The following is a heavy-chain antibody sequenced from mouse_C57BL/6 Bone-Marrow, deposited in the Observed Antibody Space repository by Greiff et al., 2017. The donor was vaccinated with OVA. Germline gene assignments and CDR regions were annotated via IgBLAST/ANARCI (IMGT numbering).Heavy chain of an antibody. CDR2: ISNGGGST. V-gene: IGHV5-12*01. Sequence: DVKLVESGGGLVQPGGSLKLSCAASGFTFSDYYMYWVRQTPEKRLEWVAYISNGGGSTYYPDTVKGRFTISRDNAKNTLSLQMSRLKSEDTAMYYCARQTGSSGFDYWGQGTTLTVSS. CDR3: ARQTGSSGFDY. J-gene: IGHJ2*01. CDR1: GFTFSDYY. D-gene: IGHD1-1*01.